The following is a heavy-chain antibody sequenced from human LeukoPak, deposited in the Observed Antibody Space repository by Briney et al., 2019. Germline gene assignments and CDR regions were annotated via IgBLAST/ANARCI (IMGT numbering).Heavy chain of an antibody. Sequence: PAETLSLTCTVSAGSISRYYWTWIRQPPGKGLEWIGYIYYTGATSYNPSLKSRVTISVDTSKNQFSLKVTSVTTADTAVYYCAKYGGSGWVIDNWGQGTLVTVSS. CDR3: AKYGGSGWVIDN. D-gene: IGHD6-19*01. V-gene: IGHV4-59*08. CDR1: AGSISRYY. CDR2: IYYTGAT. J-gene: IGHJ4*02.